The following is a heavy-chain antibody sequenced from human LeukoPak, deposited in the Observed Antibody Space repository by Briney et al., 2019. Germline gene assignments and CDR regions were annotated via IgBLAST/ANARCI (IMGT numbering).Heavy chain of an antibody. V-gene: IGHV4-59*01. CDR1: GGSISSYY. CDR3: ARGEIVVGRPYYYYMDV. CDR2: IYYSGST. J-gene: IGHJ6*03. D-gene: IGHD2-2*01. Sequence: PSETLSLTCTVSGGSISSYYWSWIRQPPGKGLEWIGYIYYSGSTNYNPSLKSRVTISVDTSKNQFSLKLSSVTAADTAVYYCARGEIVVGRPYYYYMDVWGKGTTVTFSS.